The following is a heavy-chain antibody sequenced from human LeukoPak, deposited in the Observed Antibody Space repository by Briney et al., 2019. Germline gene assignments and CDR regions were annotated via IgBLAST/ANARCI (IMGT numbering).Heavy chain of an antibody. V-gene: IGHV3-48*04. J-gene: IGHJ4*02. CDR1: GFSFDTYS. CDR2: ISFSSTTI. CDR3: ARVPHDYSDYVAY. Sequence: HPGGSLRLSCAASGFSFDTYSMNWFRQAPGKGLGWVAYISFSSTTIFYADFVKGRFTISRDNTQNSLFLQMSSLRAEDTAVYFCARVPHDYSDYVAYWGQGTLVTVSS. D-gene: IGHD4-11*01.